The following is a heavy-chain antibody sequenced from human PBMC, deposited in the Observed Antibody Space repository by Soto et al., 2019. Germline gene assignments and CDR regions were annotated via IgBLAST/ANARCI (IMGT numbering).Heavy chain of an antibody. J-gene: IGHJ6*02. V-gene: IGHV1-69*08. Sequence: QVQLVQSGAEVKKPGSSVKVSCKASGGTFSSYTISWVRQAPGQGLEWMGRIIPILGIANYAQKFQGRVTTXADKSTSTAYMELSSLRSEDTAVYYCARDLEPLDVWGQGTTVTVSS. CDR1: GGTFSSYT. CDR3: ARDLEPLDV. CDR2: IIPILGIA.